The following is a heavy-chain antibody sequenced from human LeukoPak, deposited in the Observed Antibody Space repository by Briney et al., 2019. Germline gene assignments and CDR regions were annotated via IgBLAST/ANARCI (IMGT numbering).Heavy chain of an antibody. J-gene: IGHJ4*02. CDR1: GFSFSDFW. D-gene: IGHD3-10*01. CDR2: IRGDGYDT. V-gene: IGHV3-74*01. CDR3: ASDRVLGSGSLDN. Sequence: GGSLRLSCAASGFSFSDFWMHWVRQTPGKGLVWVSRIRGDGYDTNYADSVEGRFTIFRDNARHTLYLQMNSLRADDTAVYYCASDRVLGSGSLDNWGQGTLVTVSS.